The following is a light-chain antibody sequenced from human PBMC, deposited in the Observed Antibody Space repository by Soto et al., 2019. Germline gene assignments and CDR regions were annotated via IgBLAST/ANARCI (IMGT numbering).Light chain of an antibody. CDR1: SSDVGAYNY. Sequence: QSVLTQSASVSGSPGQSITISCTGTSSDVGAYNYVSWYQQHPGKAPKLIIYDVSNRPSGVSNRFSGSKSGNTAFLTISALQAEDEADYYCSSFTSSSTRVFGTGTKVTVL. CDR2: DVS. CDR3: SSFTSSSTRV. J-gene: IGLJ1*01. V-gene: IGLV2-14*01.